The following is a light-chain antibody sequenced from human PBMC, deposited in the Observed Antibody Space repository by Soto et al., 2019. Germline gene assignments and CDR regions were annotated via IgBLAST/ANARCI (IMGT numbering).Light chain of an antibody. Sequence: QSPGAVSLSQGERATLSCRASQSLSSSQLAWYQQKPGQAPRLLIHDASSRATGISDRFTGSGSGTDFTLTITTLEPEDFAVYYCPQYGSPPRPFGLRTMAAI. CDR1: QSLSSSQ. CDR2: DAS. J-gene: IGKJ1*01. V-gene: IGKV3-20*01. CDR3: PQYGSPPRP.